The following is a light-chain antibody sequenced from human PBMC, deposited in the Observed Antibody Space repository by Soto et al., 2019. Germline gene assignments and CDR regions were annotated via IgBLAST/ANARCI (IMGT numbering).Light chain of an antibody. CDR1: QSLRGW. CDR2: DAS. J-gene: IGKJ1*01. CDR3: QQYNSYFWT. V-gene: IGKV1-5*01. Sequence: DIQMTQSPSTLSASVGDRVTITCRASQSLRGWLAWYQQRPGKAPKVLIYDASTLASGVPSRFNGSGSGTEISPTTSSMQPDDFATYYCQQYNSYFWTFGQGTKVDIK.